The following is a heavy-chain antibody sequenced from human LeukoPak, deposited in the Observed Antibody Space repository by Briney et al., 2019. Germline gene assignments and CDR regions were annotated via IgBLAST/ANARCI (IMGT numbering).Heavy chain of an antibody. CDR1: GGSISSSSYY. CDR3: ARYSLGSSGYYYGGFDAFDI. V-gene: IGHV4-39*01. D-gene: IGHD3-22*01. CDR2: IYYSGST. Sequence: PSETLSLTCTVSGGSISSSSYYWGWIRQPPGKGLEWIGSIYYSGSTYYNPSLKSRVTISVDTSKTQFSLKLSPVTAADTAVYYCARYSLGSSGYYYGGFDAFDIWGQGTMVTVSS. J-gene: IGHJ3*02.